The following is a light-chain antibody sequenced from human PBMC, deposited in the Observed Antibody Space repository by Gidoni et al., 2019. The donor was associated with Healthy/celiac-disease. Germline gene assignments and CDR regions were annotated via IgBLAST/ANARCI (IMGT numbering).Light chain of an antibody. Sequence: AIRITQSPSSLSASTGDRVTIPCRASQGISSYLAWYQQKPGKAPKLLIYAASTLQSGVPSRFSGSGSGTDFTLTISCLQSEDFATYYCQQYYSYPLTFXGXTKVEIK. V-gene: IGKV1-8*01. CDR3: QQYYSYPLT. J-gene: IGKJ4*01. CDR2: AAS. CDR1: QGISSY.